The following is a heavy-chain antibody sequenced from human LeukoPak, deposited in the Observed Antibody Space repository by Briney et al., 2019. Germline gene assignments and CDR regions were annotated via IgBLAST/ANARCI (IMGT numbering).Heavy chain of an antibody. CDR1: GGSISSSSYY. D-gene: IGHD2-2*01. V-gene: IGHV4-39*01. Sequence: SETLSLTCTVSGGSISSSSYYWGWLRQPPGKGLEWIGTVYYDGSTYYNPSLKSRVTLSRDPSKNQFSLKLSSVTAADTALYWCARHNAPRRVGFDFWGQGILVTVSS. CDR3: ARHNAPRRVGFDF. CDR2: VYYDGST. J-gene: IGHJ4*02.